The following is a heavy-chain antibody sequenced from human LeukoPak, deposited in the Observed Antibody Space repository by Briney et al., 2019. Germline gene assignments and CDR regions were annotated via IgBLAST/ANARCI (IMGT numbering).Heavy chain of an antibody. V-gene: IGHV3-21*01. CDR1: GFTFTDYS. Sequence: GGSLTLSCAPSGFTFTDYSMNWVRQAPGKGLEWVAHISTVSTYTHYTDSVKGRFTISRDNRKNLLYLQMSSLGAEDTAVYYCARDGSGFYHYYYMDVWGEGTTVTVSS. D-gene: IGHD6-25*01. CDR2: ISTVSTYT. J-gene: IGHJ6*03. CDR3: ARDGSGFYHYYYMDV.